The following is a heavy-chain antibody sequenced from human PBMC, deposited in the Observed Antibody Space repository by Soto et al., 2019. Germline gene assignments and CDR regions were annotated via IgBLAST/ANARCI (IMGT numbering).Heavy chain of an antibody. CDR2: IYYSGST. CDR1: GGSISSYY. Sequence: SETLSLTCTVSGGSISSYYWSWIRQPPGKGLEWIGYIYYSGSTNYNPSLKSRVTISVDTSKNQFSLKLSSVTAADTAVYYCAANIAAAGNYYYYGMDVWGQGTTVTVSS. J-gene: IGHJ6*02. D-gene: IGHD6-13*01. V-gene: IGHV4-59*01. CDR3: AANIAAAGNYYYYGMDV.